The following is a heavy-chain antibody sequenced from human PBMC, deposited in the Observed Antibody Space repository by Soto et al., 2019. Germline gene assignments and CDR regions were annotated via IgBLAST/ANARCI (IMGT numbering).Heavy chain of an antibody. CDR3: ARRPLNYDLWSGTANPFDY. Sequence: QVQLQQWGAGLLEPSETLSLTCAVYGGSLSGYYWSWIRQSPGKGLEWIGEVNQSGSTIYNPSLMSRISVSVDRPMTQFSLSLSFVTAADTAVYYCARRPLNYDLWSGTANPFDYWGQGTLVTVSA. D-gene: IGHD3-3*01. V-gene: IGHV4-34*02. CDR1: GGSLSGYY. CDR2: VNQSGST. J-gene: IGHJ4*02.